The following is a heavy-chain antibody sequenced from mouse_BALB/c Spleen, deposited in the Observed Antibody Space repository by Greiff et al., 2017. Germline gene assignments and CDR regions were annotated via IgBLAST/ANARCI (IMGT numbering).Heavy chain of an antibody. J-gene: IGHJ4*01. CDR3: ARDELRYLDY. D-gene: IGHD1-1*01. CDR1: GYTFTDYN. CDR2: IYPYNGGT. V-gene: IGHV1S29*02. Sequence: VQLKQSGPELVKPGASVKISCKASGYTFTDYNMHWVKQSHGKSLEWIGYIYPYNGGTGYNQKFKSKATLTVDNSSRTAYMELRSLTSEDSAVYCCARDELRYLDYWGQGTSVTVSS.